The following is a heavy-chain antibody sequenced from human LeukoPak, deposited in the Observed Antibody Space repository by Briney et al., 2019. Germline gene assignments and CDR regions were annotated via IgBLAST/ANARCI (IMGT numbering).Heavy chain of an antibody. CDR3: ARLANWTDFWSGYDLNWFDP. CDR1: GGSISSSSYY. J-gene: IGHJ5*02. D-gene: IGHD3-3*01. CDR2: IYYSGST. V-gene: IGHV4-61*05. Sequence: SETLSLTCTVSGGSISSSSYYWSWIRQPPGKGLEWIGYIYYSGSTNYNPSLKSRVTISVDTSKNQFSLKLSSVTAADTAVYYCARLANWTDFWSGYDLNWFDPWGQGTLVTVSS.